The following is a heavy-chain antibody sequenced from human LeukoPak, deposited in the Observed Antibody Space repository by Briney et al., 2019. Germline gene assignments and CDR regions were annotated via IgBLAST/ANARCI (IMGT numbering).Heavy chain of an antibody. V-gene: IGHV3-23*01. D-gene: IGHD4-17*01. J-gene: IGHJ4*02. CDR3: AKGFDYAVWYYFDY. CDR2: ISGSGGST. CDR1: GFSSSSYA. Sequence: GGSLRLSCAASGFSSSSYAMSWVRQAPGKGLEWVSAISGSGGSTYYADSVEGRFTISRDNSKNTLYLQMNSLRAEDTAVYYCAKGFDYAVWYYFDYWGQGTLVTVSS.